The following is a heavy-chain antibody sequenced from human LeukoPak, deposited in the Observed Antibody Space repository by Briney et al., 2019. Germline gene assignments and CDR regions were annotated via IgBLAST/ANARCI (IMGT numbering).Heavy chain of an antibody. D-gene: IGHD1-14*01. CDR3: ARYNAFDI. CDR1: GFTFSSYE. Sequence: GGSLRLSXAASGFTFSSYEMNWVRQSPGKGLEWVSYTSSSGSTIYYADSVKGRFTISRDNAKNSLYLQMNSLRAEDTAVYYCARYNAFDIWGQGTMVTVSS. J-gene: IGHJ3*02. CDR2: TSSSGSTI. V-gene: IGHV3-48*03.